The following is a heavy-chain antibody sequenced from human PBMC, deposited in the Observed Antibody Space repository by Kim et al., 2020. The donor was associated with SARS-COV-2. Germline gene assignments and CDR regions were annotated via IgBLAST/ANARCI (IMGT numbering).Heavy chain of an antibody. CDR3: ARGKPLDY. CDR2: ISYSGNS. V-gene: IGHV4-31*03. Sequence: SETLSPTCSVSGGSIRSGGKFWTWIRQHPAKGLEWIGYISYSGNSHYSPSLRSRVSISLQTSENQFSLELTSVTAADTAVYYCARGKPLDYSGQGNLV. CDR1: GGSIRSGGKF. J-gene: IGHJ4*02.